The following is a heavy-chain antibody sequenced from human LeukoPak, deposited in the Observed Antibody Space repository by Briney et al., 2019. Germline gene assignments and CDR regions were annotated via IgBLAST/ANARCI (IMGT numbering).Heavy chain of an antibody. CDR1: GVSFSTYS. CDR2: IYSSGNT. V-gene: IGHV4-4*07. D-gene: IGHD1-26*01. Sequence: PSETLSLTGTASGVSFSTYSWTWLRQPAGKGLDWIGRIYSSGNTNYNPSLESRVTMSIDTSKNQFSLKLTSVTAADTAVYYCARERGILRGDAFDIWGQGTVVTVSS. CDR3: ARERGILRGDAFDI. J-gene: IGHJ3*02.